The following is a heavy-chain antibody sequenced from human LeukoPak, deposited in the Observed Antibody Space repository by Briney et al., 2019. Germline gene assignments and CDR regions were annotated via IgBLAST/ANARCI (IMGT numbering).Heavy chain of an antibody. Sequence: SETKSLTCAVSGCTISSGGYSCSCLRQPPGKGLEWIVYIYHSGTTYYKPSLKSRVTISVDRSKNQFSLKLSTVTAADTAVYYCASGGYCSSTTCYPNWFHPWGQGTLVTVSS. J-gene: IGHJ5*02. CDR3: ASGGYCSSTTCYPNWFHP. V-gene: IGHV4-30-2*01. D-gene: IGHD2-2*01. CDR1: GCTISSGGYS. CDR2: IYHSGTT.